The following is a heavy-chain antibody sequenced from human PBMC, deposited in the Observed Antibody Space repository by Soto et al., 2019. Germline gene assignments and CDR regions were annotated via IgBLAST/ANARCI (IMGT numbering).Heavy chain of an antibody. CDR1: GGSFTSNNW. CDR2: IYRTGST. J-gene: IGHJ4*02. CDR3: ASRDPGTSVDY. D-gene: IGHD1-7*01. V-gene: IGHV4-4*02. Sequence: QVQLQESGPGLVKPSGTLSLTCAVSGGSFTSNNWWTWLRQPPGQGLEWIGEIYRTGSTNYNPSLKSPVTISLDKSENQFSLKVTSLTAADTAVYYCASRDPGTSVDYWGQGTLVTVSS.